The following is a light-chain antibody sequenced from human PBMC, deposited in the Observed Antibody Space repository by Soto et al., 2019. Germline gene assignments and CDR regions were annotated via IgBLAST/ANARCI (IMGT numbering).Light chain of an antibody. V-gene: IGLV2-23*02. CDR3: CSYGGSFPYV. CDR1: SSDVGSYNL. CDR2: DVT. Sequence: QSALTQPASVSGSPGQSITISCIGTSSDVGSYNLVSWYQQHPGKAPKLLIYDVTKRPSGVPDRFSGSKSGNTASLTISGLQAEDEADFYCCSYGGSFPYVFGTGTKLTVL. J-gene: IGLJ1*01.